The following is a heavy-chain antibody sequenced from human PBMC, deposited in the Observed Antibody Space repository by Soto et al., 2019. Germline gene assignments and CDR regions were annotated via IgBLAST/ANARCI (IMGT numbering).Heavy chain of an antibody. CDR1: GDSVSSNTAA. CDR3: ARGVAGRGFDL. D-gene: IGHD6-19*01. Sequence: PSQNLSLTCAISGDSVSSNTAAWNWIRSSPSRGLEWLGRTYYRSNWRHDYAVSVKSRITVNPDTSKNHFSLQLNSVTPDDTAVYYCARGVAGRGFDLWGKAPLVTVSS. V-gene: IGHV6-1*01. CDR2: TYYRSNWRH. J-gene: IGHJ4*02.